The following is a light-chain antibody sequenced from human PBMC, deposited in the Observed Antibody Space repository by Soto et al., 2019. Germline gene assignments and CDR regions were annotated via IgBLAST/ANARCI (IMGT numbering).Light chain of an antibody. J-gene: IGKJ2*01. CDR3: QEYSSFSYT. CDR1: HSIAGL. V-gene: IGKV1-5*01. CDR2: DTS. Sequence: DIQMTQSPSTLSASVGDRVTITCRASHSIAGLLAWYQQKPEKAPKVMIYDTSNLESGVPSRFSGSGSGTDFTLTISSLHPEDFATYFCQEYSSFSYTFGQGTRLEI.